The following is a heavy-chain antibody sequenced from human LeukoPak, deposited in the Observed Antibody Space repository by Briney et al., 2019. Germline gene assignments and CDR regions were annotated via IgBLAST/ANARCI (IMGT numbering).Heavy chain of an antibody. Sequence: ASVKVSCKASGYTFTSYGISWVRQAPGQGLEWMGWISAYNGNTNYAQKLQGRVTMTTDTSTSTAYMELRSLGSDDTAVYYCAREAVEGYYYDSSATDYWGQGTLVTVSS. V-gene: IGHV1-18*01. CDR1: GYTFTSYG. D-gene: IGHD3-22*01. J-gene: IGHJ4*02. CDR3: AREAVEGYYYDSSATDY. CDR2: ISAYNGNT.